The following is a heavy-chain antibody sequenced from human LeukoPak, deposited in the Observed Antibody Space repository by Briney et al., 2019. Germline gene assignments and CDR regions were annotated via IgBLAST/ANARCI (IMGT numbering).Heavy chain of an antibody. J-gene: IGHJ3*02. D-gene: IGHD3-16*02. Sequence: PGGSLRLSCAASGFTFSSYGMHWVRQAPGKGLEWVAVIWYDGSNKYYADSVKGRFTISRDNSKNTLYLQMNSLRAEDTAVYYCARDPQSAENYDYVWGSYRLGAFDIWGQGTMVTVSS. CDR2: IWYDGSNK. CDR3: ARDPQSAENYDYVWGSYRLGAFDI. CDR1: GFTFSSYG. V-gene: IGHV3-33*01.